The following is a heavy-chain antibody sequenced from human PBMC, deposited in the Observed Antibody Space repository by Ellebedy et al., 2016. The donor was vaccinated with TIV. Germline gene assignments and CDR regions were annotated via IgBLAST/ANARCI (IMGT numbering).Heavy chain of an antibody. CDR1: GDSISRSSYY. J-gene: IGHJ5*02. V-gene: IGHV4-39*01. D-gene: IGHD3-10*01. CDR2: IYYTGST. Sequence: SETLSLTCTVSGDSISRSSYYWGWIRQPPGKGLEWIGSIYYTGSTDYNPSLKSRVAISADTSKNQFSPRLSSVTAADTAVYYCARWFGELLYVRWFDPWGQGILVTVSS. CDR3: ARWFGELLYVRWFDP.